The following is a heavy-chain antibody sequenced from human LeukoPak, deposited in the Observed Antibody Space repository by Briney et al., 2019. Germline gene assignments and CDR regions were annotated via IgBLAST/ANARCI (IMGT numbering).Heavy chain of an antibody. CDR3: AKDRHYDFWSGYYYYYYYGMDV. J-gene: IGHJ6*02. D-gene: IGHD3-3*01. V-gene: IGHV3-30*18. CDR2: ISYDGSNK. Sequence: PGRSLRLSCAASGFTFGSYGMHWVRQAPGKGLEWVAVISYDGSNKYYADSVKGRFTISRDNSKNTLYLQMNSLRAEDTAVYYCAKDRHYDFWSGYYYYYYYGMDVWGQGTTVTVSS. CDR1: GFTFGSYG.